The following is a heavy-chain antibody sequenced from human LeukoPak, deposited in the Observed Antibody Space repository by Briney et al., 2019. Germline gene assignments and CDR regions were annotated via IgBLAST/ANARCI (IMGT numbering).Heavy chain of an antibody. CDR1: GGSISSYY. D-gene: IGHD6-6*01. Sequence: PSETLSLTCTVSGGSISSYYWSWIRQPPGKGLEWIGYIYYSGSTNYNPSLKSRVTISVDTSKNQFSLKLTSVTAADTAVYYCARRPPYSSSFYWGQGTLVTVSS. V-gene: IGHV4-59*12. CDR2: IYYSGST. CDR3: ARRPPYSSSFY. J-gene: IGHJ4*02.